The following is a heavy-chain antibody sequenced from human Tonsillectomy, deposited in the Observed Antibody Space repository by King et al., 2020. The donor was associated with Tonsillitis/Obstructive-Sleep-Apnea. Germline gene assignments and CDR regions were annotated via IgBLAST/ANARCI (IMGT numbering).Heavy chain of an antibody. CDR1: GYTFTGYY. D-gene: IGHD1-26*01. CDR2: INPNSGGT. J-gene: IGHJ6*03. CDR3: ARDRGVGATISYYYYYMDV. V-gene: IGHV1-2*04. Sequence: QLVQSGAEVKKPGASVKVSCKASGYTFTGYYMHWLRQAPGQGLEWMGWINPNSGGTNYAQKVQGWVTMTRDTSISTAYMELSRLRSDDTAVCYCARDRGVGATISYYYYYMDVWGKGTTVTVSS.